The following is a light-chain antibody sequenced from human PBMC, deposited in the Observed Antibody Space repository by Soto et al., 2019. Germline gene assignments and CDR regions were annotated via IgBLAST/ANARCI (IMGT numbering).Light chain of an antibody. CDR2: DAS. CDR1: QDIINY. CDR3: QQCDNLPFT. Sequence: DIQMTQSPSSLSASVGDRVTITCQASQDIINYLNWYQQKPGKAPKLLIYDASNLETGVPSRFSGSGSGTDFTFTISSLQPEDIATYYCQQCDNLPFTFGPGTKVDIK. V-gene: IGKV1-33*01. J-gene: IGKJ3*01.